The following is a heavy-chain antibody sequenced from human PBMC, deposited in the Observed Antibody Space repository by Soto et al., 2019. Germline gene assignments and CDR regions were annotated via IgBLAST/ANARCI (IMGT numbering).Heavy chain of an antibody. D-gene: IGHD6-6*01. Sequence: SSETLSLTCAVYGGSFSGYYWSWIRQPPGKGLEWIGEINHSGSTNYNPSLKSRVTISVDTSKNQFSLKLSSVTAADTAVYYCARGPVRSFRLSIAARPFDYWGQGTLVTVSS. CDR3: ARGPVRSFRLSIAARPFDY. V-gene: IGHV4-34*01. CDR2: INHSGST. J-gene: IGHJ4*02. CDR1: GGSFSGYY.